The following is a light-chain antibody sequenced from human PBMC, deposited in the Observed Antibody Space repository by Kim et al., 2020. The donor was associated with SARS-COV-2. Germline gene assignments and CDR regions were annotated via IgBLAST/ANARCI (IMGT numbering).Light chain of an antibody. Sequence: ASVGDRVTITCRASQSITSYLNWYQQKPGKAPELLIYAAYTLQSGVPSRFSGSGSGTDFTLTISSLQPEDFATYYCQQSYTNLVTFGGGTKVDIK. CDR1: QSITSY. J-gene: IGKJ4*01. V-gene: IGKV1-39*01. CDR3: QQSYTNLVT. CDR2: AAY.